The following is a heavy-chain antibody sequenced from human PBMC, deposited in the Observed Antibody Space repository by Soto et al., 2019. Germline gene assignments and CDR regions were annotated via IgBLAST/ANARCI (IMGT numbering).Heavy chain of an antibody. V-gene: IGHV1-24*01. D-gene: IGHD3-22*01. CDR2: FDPEDGET. CDR1: GYTLTELS. J-gene: IGHJ3*02. Sequence: EASVKVSCKVSGYTLTELSMQWVRQAPGKGLEWMGGFDPEDGETIYAQKFQGRVTMTEDTSTDTAYMELSSLRSEDTAVYYCATGTSSGYPDAFDIWGQGTMVTVSS. CDR3: ATGTSSGYPDAFDI.